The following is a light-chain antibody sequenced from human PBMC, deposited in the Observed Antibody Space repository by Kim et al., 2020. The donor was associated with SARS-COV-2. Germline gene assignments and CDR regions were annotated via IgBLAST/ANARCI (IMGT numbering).Light chain of an antibody. CDR1: RGYSSYA. V-gene: IGLV4-69*01. J-gene: IGLJ3*02. CDR3: QTWGTGIWV. CDR2: LNSDGSH. Sequence: ASVKLTCTLGRGYSSYAIAWHQQQPEKGPRYLMKLNSDGSHSKGDGIPDRFSGSSSGAERYLTISSLQSEDEADYYCQTWGTGIWVFGGGTQLTVL.